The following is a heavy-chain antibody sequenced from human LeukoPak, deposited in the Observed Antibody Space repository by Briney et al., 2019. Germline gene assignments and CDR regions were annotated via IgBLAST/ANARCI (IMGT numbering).Heavy chain of an antibody. J-gene: IGHJ4*02. CDR1: GGSIRSYY. Sequence: SETLSLTCTVSGGSIRSYYWSWIRQHPGKGLEWIGYIYYSGSTYYNPSLKSRVIISVDTSKNQFSLKLSSVTAADTAVYFCARDLGDGYNFRYWGQGTLVTVSS. D-gene: IGHD5-24*01. CDR2: IYYSGST. V-gene: IGHV4-31*03. CDR3: ARDLGDGYNFRY.